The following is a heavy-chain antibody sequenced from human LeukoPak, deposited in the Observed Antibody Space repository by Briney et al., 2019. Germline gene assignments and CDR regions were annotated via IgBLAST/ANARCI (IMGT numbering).Heavy chain of an antibody. Sequence: SETLSLTCTVSGGSISSYYWNWIRQPPGKGLEWIGYIYYSGSTNYNPSLKSRVTISVDTSKNQFSLKLSSVTAADTAVYYCAREPYCSGGSCHPQNRYMDVWGKGTTVTVSS. CDR1: GGSISSYY. V-gene: IGHV4-59*01. CDR2: IYYSGST. J-gene: IGHJ6*03. D-gene: IGHD2-15*01. CDR3: AREPYCSGGSCHPQNRYMDV.